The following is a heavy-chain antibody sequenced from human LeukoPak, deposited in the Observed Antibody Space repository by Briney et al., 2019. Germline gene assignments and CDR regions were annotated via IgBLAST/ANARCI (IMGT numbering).Heavy chain of an antibody. CDR3: ARGVSVGAFDY. CDR1: GGSISSYY. J-gene: IGHJ4*02. Sequence: SETLSLTCTVSGGSISSYYWSWIRQTPGKGLEWIGYIYYSGSTNYNPSLKSRVTISVDTSKNQFSLKLSSVTAADTAVYYCARGVSVGAFDYWGQGTLVTVSS. V-gene: IGHV4-59*01. D-gene: IGHD1-26*01. CDR2: IYYSGST.